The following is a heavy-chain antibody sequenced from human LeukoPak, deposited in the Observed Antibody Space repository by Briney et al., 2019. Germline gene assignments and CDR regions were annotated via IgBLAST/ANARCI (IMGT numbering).Heavy chain of an antibody. V-gene: IGHV4-34*01. CDR3: ARQGELEVFDY. CDR1: GGSFSGYY. Sequence: SETLSLTCAVYGGSFSGYYWSWIRQPPGKGLEWIGEINHSGSTNYNPSLKSRVTISVDTSKNQFSLRLISVTAADTAVYYCARQGELEVFDYWGQGTLVTVSS. J-gene: IGHJ4*02. D-gene: IGHD1-1*01. CDR2: INHSGST.